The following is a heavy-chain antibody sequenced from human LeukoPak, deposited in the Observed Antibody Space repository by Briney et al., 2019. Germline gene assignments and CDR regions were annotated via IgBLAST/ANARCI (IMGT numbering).Heavy chain of an antibody. J-gene: IGHJ4*02. D-gene: IGHD3-22*01. V-gene: IGHV3-30*04. Sequence: PGGSLRLSCAASGFTFSTYAMQWVRQAPGKGLEWVAGISYDGSDKYYADSVKGRFTISRDNSRNTLYLQMNSLTNEDTAVYYCARAWTTYDTSGYVDYWGQGTLVTVSS. CDR2: ISYDGSDK. CDR1: GFTFSTYA. CDR3: ARAWTTYDTSGYVDY.